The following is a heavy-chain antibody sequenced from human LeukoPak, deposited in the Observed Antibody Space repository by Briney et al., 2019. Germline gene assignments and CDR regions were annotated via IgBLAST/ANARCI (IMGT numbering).Heavy chain of an antibody. V-gene: IGHV3-48*01. CDR2: ISSSSSTI. CDR1: GFTFSSYS. CDR3: ARGLSGYYGHDAFDI. D-gene: IGHD3-22*01. Sequence: GGSLRLSCAASGFTFSSYSMNWVRQAPGKGLEWVSYISSSSSTIYYADSVKGRFTISRDNAKNSLYLQMNSLRAEDTAVYYCARGLSGYYGHDAFDIWGQGTMVTVSS. J-gene: IGHJ3*02.